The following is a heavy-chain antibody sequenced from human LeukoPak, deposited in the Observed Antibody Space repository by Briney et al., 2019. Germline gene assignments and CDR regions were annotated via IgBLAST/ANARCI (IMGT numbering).Heavy chain of an antibody. Sequence: ASVKVSCKASGYSFTGYYIHWVRQAPGQGLEWRGWINPNSGDTNYAQNFQGRVTMTRDTSISTAYMELSGLRSDDTAVYYCARDLRIFKAGSSWYFFDYWGQGTQVTVSS. CDR2: INPNSGDT. CDR1: GYSFTGYY. V-gene: IGHV1-2*02. D-gene: IGHD6-13*01. J-gene: IGHJ4*02. CDR3: ARDLRIFKAGSSWYFFDY.